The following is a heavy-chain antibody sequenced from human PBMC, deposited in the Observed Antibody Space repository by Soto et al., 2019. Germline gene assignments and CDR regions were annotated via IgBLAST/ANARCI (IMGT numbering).Heavy chain of an antibody. D-gene: IGHD3-9*01. V-gene: IGHV4-38-2*01. Sequence: ETLSLTCAVSGYSISSGYYWGWIRQPPGKGLEWIGSIYHSGSTYYNPSLKSGVTISVDTSKNQFSLKLSSVTAADTAVYYCARQGGLRYFDWSSNSLDYWGQGTLVTVSS. CDR1: GYSISSGYY. CDR2: IYHSGST. CDR3: ARQGGLRYFDWSSNSLDY. J-gene: IGHJ4*02.